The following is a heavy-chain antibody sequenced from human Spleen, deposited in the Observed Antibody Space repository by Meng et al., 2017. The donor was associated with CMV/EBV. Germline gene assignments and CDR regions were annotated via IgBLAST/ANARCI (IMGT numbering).Heavy chain of an antibody. CDR2: IYPGDSDT. CDR3: ARLGVTSTSFDY. D-gene: IGHD2-2*01. Sequence: KVSCKGSGYTFTNYWIGWVRQMPGKGLEWMGIIYPGDSDTRYSPSFQGQVTISADKSITTAYLQWSSLMASDSAMYYCARLGVTSTSFDYWGPGTLVTVSS. V-gene: IGHV5-51*01. J-gene: IGHJ4*02. CDR1: GYTFTNYW.